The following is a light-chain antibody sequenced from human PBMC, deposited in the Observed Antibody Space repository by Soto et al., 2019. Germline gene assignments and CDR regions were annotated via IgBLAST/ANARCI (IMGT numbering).Light chain of an antibody. J-gene: IGKJ1*01. Sequence: IVVSISAAALSVPQGERATLSCRASQSVSSNLAWYQQKPGQAPRLLIYAASTRATGIPARFSGSGSGTEFTLTISSLQSEDFTVYCCPVYAYRPNRFGEGAKVDI. CDR2: AAS. CDR1: QSVSSN. CDR3: PVYAYRPNR. V-gene: IGKV3-15*01.